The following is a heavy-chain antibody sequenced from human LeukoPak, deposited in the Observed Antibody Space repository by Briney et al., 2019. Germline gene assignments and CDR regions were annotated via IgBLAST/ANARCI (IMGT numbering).Heavy chain of an antibody. D-gene: IGHD2-2*01. CDR2: ISAYNGNT. J-gene: IGHJ4*02. CDR1: GYTFTSYG. CDR3: ASSAELGYCSSTSCYAVGFDY. V-gene: IGHV1-18*01. Sequence: ASVKVSCKASGYTFTSYGISLVRQAPGQGLEWMGWISAYNGNTNYAQKFQGRVTITTDESTSTAYMELSSLRSEDTAVYYCASSAELGYCSSTSCYAVGFDYWGQGTLVTVSS.